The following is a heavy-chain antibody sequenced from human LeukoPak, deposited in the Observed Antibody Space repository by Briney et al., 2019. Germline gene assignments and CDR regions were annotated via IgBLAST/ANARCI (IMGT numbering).Heavy chain of an antibody. CDR3: ARDSSGYFFNGDY. Sequence: ASVKVSCKASGYTFTSNGISWVRQAPGQGLEWMGWISADNGNTNYAQKVQGRVTMTTDTSTSTAYMELRSLRSDDTAVYYCARDSSGYFFNGDYWGQGTLVTVSS. CDR2: ISADNGNT. J-gene: IGHJ4*02. CDR1: GYTFTSNG. D-gene: IGHD3-22*01. V-gene: IGHV1-18*01.